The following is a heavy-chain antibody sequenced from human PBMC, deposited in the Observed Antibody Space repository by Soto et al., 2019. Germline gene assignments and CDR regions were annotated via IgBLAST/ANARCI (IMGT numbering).Heavy chain of an antibody. CDR1: GFTFSSYG. Sequence: PGGSLRLSCAASGFTFSSYGMHWVRQAPGKGLEWVAVIWYDGSNKYYADSVKGRFTISRDNSKNTLYLQMNNLRAEDTALYYCARDRGSSGWYFGYWGQGTLVTVSS. D-gene: IGHD6-19*01. CDR3: ARDRGSSGWYFGY. J-gene: IGHJ4*02. CDR2: IWYDGSNK. V-gene: IGHV3-33*01.